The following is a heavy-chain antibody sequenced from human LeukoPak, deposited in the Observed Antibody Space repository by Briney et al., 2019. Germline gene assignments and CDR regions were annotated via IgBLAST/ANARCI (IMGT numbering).Heavy chain of an antibody. D-gene: IGHD1-26*01. Sequence: PVKVSCKASGYTFTSYGISWVRQAPGQGLEWMGGIIPIFGTANYAQKFQGRVTITADESTSTAYMELSSLRSEDTAVYYCARDGSGSYYGDNWFDPWGQGTLVTVSS. J-gene: IGHJ5*02. CDR2: IIPIFGTA. CDR3: ARDGSGSYYGDNWFDP. CDR1: GYTFTSYG. V-gene: IGHV1-69*13.